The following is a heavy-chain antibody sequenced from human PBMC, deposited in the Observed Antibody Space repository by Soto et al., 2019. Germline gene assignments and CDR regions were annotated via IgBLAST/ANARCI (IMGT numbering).Heavy chain of an antibody. Sequence: ASVKVSCKASGYTFTSYGISWVRQAPGQGLEWMGWISAYNGNTNYAQKLQGRVTMTTDTSTSTAYMELRSLRSDDTAVYYCARLIGGFGELVWAHYYYYMDVWGKGTTVTVSS. D-gene: IGHD3-10*01. CDR1: GYTFTSYG. CDR2: ISAYNGNT. V-gene: IGHV1-18*01. CDR3: ARLIGGFGELVWAHYYYYMDV. J-gene: IGHJ6*03.